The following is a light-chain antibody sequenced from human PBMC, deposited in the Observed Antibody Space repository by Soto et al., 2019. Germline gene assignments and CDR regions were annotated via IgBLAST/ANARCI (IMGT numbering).Light chain of an antibody. CDR3: QQYNYLIT. J-gene: IGKJ5*01. CDR2: GAS. CDR1: QSVSNN. Sequence: IMMKQSPATLSVSKGERATLSCRASQSVSNNLAWYQQKPGQAPRLLMYGASTRATGIPARFSGSGSGTEFTLTITSLQPEDFAVYYCQQYNYLITFGQGTLPEI. V-gene: IGKV3-15*01.